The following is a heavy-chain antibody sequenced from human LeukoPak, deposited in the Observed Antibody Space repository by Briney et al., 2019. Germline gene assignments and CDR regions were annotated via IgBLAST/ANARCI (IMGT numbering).Heavy chain of an antibody. CDR3: ARDRGRYYMDV. J-gene: IGHJ6*03. CDR2: IKQDGSEK. CDR1: GFTFSSYW. V-gene: IGHV3-7*01. Sequence: PGGSLRLSCAASGFTFSSYWMSWVRQAPGKGLEWVANIKQDGSEKYYVDSVKGRFTISRENAKNSLYLQMNSLRAGDTAVYYCARDRGRYYMDVWGKGTTVTISS. D-gene: IGHD6-25*01.